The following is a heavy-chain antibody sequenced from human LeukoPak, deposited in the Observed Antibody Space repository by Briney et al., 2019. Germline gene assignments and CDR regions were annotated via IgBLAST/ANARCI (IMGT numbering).Heavy chain of an antibody. CDR3: AKYQSYYDLWSSYPYGMDV. CDR2: ISGSGGST. Sequence: RTGGSLRLSCAASGFSFSSSAMTWVRQAPGKGLGWVSAISGSGGSTYYADSVKGRFTISRDNSKNMLYLQMNSLRAEDTAVYYYAKYQSYYDLWSSYPYGMDVWGQGTTVTVSS. V-gene: IGHV3-23*01. D-gene: IGHD3-3*01. CDR1: GFSFSSSA. J-gene: IGHJ6*02.